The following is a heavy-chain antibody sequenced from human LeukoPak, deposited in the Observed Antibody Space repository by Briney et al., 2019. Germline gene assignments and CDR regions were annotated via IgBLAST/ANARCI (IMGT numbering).Heavy chain of an antibody. D-gene: IGHD2-2*01. CDR1: GFTFSGYW. Sequence: GGSLRLSCAASGFTFSGYWMSWVRQAPGKGREWVANIKQDGSEKYYVDSVKGRFTISRDNAKNSLYLQMNSLRAEDTAVYYCARVVVVPAAIILFDYWGQGTLVTVSS. V-gene: IGHV3-7*01. CDR3: ARVVVVPAAIILFDY. J-gene: IGHJ4*02. CDR2: IKQDGSEK.